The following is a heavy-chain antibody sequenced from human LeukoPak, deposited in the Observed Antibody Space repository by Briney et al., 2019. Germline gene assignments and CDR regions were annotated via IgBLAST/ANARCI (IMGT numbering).Heavy chain of an antibody. J-gene: IGHJ4*02. CDR3: AKDNYIVVVVAATGFDY. D-gene: IGHD2-15*01. CDR2: ISGSGGST. Sequence: GGSLRLSCAASGFTFSGYAMSWVRQAPGKGLEWVSAISGSGGSTYYADSVKGRFTISRDNSKNTLYLQMNSLRAEDTAVYYCAKDNYIVVVVAATGFDYWGQGTLVTVSS. V-gene: IGHV3-23*01. CDR1: GFTFSGYA.